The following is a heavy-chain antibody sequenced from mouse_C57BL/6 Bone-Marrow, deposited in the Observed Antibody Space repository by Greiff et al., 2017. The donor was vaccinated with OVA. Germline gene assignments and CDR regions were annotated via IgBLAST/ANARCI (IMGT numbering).Heavy chain of an antibody. CDR2: IRSKSNNYAT. J-gene: IGHJ3*01. Sequence: EVQRVESGGGLVQPKGSLKLSCAASGFSFNTYAMNWVRQAPGKGLEWVARIRSKSNNYATYYADSVKDRFTISRDDSESMLYLQMNNLKTEDTAMYYCVRQTHYGAYWGQGTLVTVSA. D-gene: IGHD1-1*02. CDR1: GFSFNTYA. V-gene: IGHV10-1*01. CDR3: VRQTHYGAY.